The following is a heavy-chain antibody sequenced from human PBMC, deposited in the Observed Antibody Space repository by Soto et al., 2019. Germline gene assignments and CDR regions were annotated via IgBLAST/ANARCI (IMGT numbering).Heavy chain of an antibody. D-gene: IGHD6-13*01. V-gene: IGHV1-3*01. CDR1: GYTFTSYA. CDR3: ARDYPPLIAAAGTYFQH. J-gene: IGHJ1*01. Sequence: ASVKVSCKASGYTFTSYAMHWVRQAPGQRLEWMGWINAGNGNTKYSQKFQGRVTITRDTSASTAYMELSSLRSEDTAVYYCARDYPPLIAAAGTYFQHWGQGTLVTSPQ. CDR2: INAGNGNT.